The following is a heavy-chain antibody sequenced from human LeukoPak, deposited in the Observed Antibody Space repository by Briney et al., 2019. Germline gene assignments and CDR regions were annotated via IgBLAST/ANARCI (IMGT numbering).Heavy chain of an antibody. CDR2: ISWNSARI. J-gene: IGHJ4*02. CDR3: TKVGSYDYLHGHLDQ. V-gene: IGHV3-9*03. CDR1: GFTFDDYA. Sequence: PGGSLRLSCAASGFTFDDYAMHWVRQAPGKGLEWVSGISWNSARIGYADSVKGRFTISRDNAKNSLYLEMNSLRVEDMALYYCTKVGSYDYLHGHLDQWGQGTLVTVSS. D-gene: IGHD5-18*01.